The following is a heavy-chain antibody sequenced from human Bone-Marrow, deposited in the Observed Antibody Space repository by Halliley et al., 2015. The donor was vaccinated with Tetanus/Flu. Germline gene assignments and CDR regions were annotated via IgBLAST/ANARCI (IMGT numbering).Heavy chain of an antibody. CDR2: IIPVIGTT. V-gene: IGHV1-69*01. Sequence: QLVQSGAEVKKPGSSVKVSCKASGGVFDSFAITWVRQVSGQRLEWMGVIIPVIGTTDYARKFQGRVTMTADESTTTVYMDLTSLTSGDTAVYYCAIDNPLLRYSERLDGGFDPGGQGTLVSVSS. D-gene: IGHD3-9*01. J-gene: IGHJ5*02. CDR1: GGVFDSFA. CDR3: AIDNPLLRYSERLDGGFDP.